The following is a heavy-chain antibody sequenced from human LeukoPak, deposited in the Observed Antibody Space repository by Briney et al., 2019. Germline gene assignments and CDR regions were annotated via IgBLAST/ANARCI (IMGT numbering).Heavy chain of an antibody. CDR3: ARDPVHYYDSSGYWRY. V-gene: IGHV1-18*01. CDR2: ISVYNGNT. Sequence: ASVKVSCKASGYTLSNYDISWVRQAPGQGLEWMGWISVYNGNTNYAQKFQGRVTMTTDTSTSTAFMELRILRSDDTAVYYCARDPVHYYDSSGYWRYWGQGTLVTVSS. J-gene: IGHJ4*02. CDR1: GYTLSNYD. D-gene: IGHD3-22*01.